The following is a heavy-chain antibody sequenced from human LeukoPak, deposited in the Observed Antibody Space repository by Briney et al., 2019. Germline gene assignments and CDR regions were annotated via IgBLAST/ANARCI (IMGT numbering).Heavy chain of an antibody. J-gene: IGHJ4*02. CDR1: GGTFSGYA. CDR3: ARGGGPTVTPS. CDR2: IIPIFGTA. Sequence: SVKVSCKASGGTFSGYAISWVRQAPGQGLEWMGRIIPIFGTANYAQKFQGRVTITTDESTSTAYMELSSLRSEDTAVYYCARGGGPTVTPSWGQGTLVTVSS. V-gene: IGHV1-69*05. D-gene: IGHD4-17*01.